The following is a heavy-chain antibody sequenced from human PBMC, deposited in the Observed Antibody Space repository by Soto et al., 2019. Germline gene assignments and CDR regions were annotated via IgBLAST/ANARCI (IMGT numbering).Heavy chain of an antibody. CDR2: IYHSGST. V-gene: IGHV4-30-2*01. CDR1: GGSISSGGYS. Sequence: SETLSLTCAVSGGSISSGGYSWSWIRQPPGKGLEWIGYIYHSGSTYYNPSLKSRATISIDRSKNQFSLMLDSVTAADTAVYYCARDLRLDSWGPGTLVTVSS. J-gene: IGHJ4*02. CDR3: ARDLRLDS. D-gene: IGHD2-21*02.